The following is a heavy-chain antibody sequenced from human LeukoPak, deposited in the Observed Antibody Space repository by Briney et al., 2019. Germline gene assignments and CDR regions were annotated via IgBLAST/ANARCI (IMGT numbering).Heavy chain of an antibody. D-gene: IGHD5-12*01. Sequence: GGSLRLSCAASGFTFSSYSMNWVRQAPGKGLEWVSYISSSSSTIYYADSVKGRFTISRDNAKNSLYLQMNSLRAEDTAVYYCTRDSGFNAFDIWGQGTMVSVSS. CDR3: TRDSGFNAFDI. V-gene: IGHV3-48*04. CDR1: GFTFSSYS. CDR2: ISSSSSTI. J-gene: IGHJ3*02.